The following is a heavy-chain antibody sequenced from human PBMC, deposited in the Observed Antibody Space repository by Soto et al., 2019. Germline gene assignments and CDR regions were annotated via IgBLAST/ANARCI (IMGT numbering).Heavy chain of an antibody. CDR1: GGSISSGGYS. CDR3: ASYGGNSPFDY. V-gene: IGHV4-30-2*01. D-gene: IGHD4-17*01. J-gene: IGHJ4*02. Sequence: QLQLQESGSGLVKPSQTLSLTCAVSGGSISSGGYSWSWIRQPPGKGLEWIGYIYHSGSTYYNPSLKNRVTISVDRSKNQFSLKLSSVTAADTAVYYCASYGGNSPFDYWGQGTLVTVSS. CDR2: IYHSGST.